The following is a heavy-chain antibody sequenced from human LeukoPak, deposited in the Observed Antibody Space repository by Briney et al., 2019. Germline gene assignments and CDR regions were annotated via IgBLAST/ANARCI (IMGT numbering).Heavy chain of an antibody. Sequence: ASVKVSCKASGYTFASYGISWVRQAPGQGLEWMGWISAYNGNTNYAQKLQGRVTMATDTSTSTAYMELRSLRSDDTAVYYCARVGGVVVAAKIDYWGQGTLVTVSS. V-gene: IGHV1-18*01. CDR2: ISAYNGNT. CDR3: ARVGGVVVAAKIDY. D-gene: IGHD2-15*01. J-gene: IGHJ4*02. CDR1: GYTFASYG.